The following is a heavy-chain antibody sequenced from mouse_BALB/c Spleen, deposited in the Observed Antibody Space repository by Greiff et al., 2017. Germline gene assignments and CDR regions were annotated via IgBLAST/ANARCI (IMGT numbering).Heavy chain of an antibody. V-gene: IGHV5-17*02. CDR2: ISSGSSTI. CDR1: GFTFSSFG. D-gene: IGHD4-1*01. Sequence: EVKLVESGGGLVQPGGSRKLSCAASGFTFSSFGMHWVRQAPEKGLEWVAYISSGSSTIYYADTVKGRFTISRDNPKNTLFLQMTSLRSEDTAMYYCARTPNWAWFAYWGQGTLVTVSA. J-gene: IGHJ3*01. CDR3: ARTPNWAWFAY.